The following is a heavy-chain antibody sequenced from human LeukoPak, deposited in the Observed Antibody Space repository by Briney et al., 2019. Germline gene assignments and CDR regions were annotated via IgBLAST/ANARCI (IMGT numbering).Heavy chain of an antibody. V-gene: IGHV4-59*12. Sequence: SETLSLTCTVSGGSISSYYWSWIRQPPGKGLEWIGYTYHSGSTYYNPSLKSRVAISVDRSKNQFSLKLSSVTAADTAVYYCARADVAKGVDYWGQGTLVTVSS. CDR1: GGSISSYY. J-gene: IGHJ4*02. D-gene: IGHD2-21*01. CDR2: TYHSGST. CDR3: ARADVAKGVDY.